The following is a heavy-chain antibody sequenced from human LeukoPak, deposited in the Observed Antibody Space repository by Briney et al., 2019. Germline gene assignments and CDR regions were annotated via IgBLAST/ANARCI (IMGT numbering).Heavy chain of an antibody. J-gene: IGHJ5*02. CDR3: ARDLYSSSWSRLSNWFDP. Sequence: RASVKVSCKASGYTFTGYYMHWVRQAPGQGLEWMGWINPNSGGTNYAQKFQGRVTMTRDTSISTAYMELSRLRSDDTAVYYCARDLYSSSWSRLSNWFDPWGQGTLVTVSS. D-gene: IGHD6-13*01. CDR2: INPNSGGT. V-gene: IGHV1-2*02. CDR1: GYTFTGYY.